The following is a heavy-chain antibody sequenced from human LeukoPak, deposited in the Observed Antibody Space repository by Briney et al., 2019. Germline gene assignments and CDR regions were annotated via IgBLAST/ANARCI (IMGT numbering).Heavy chain of an antibody. V-gene: IGHV1-2*02. D-gene: IGHD4-17*01. CDR3: ASPYGDYGSPADY. J-gene: IGHJ4*02. CDR1: GYTFTGYY. CDR2: INPNSGGT. Sequence: ASVKVSCKASGYTFTGYYMHWVRQAPGQGLEWMGWINPNSGGTNYAQKFQGRVTMTRDTSISTAYMELSRLRSDDTAVYYCASPYGDYGSPADYWGQGTLVTASS.